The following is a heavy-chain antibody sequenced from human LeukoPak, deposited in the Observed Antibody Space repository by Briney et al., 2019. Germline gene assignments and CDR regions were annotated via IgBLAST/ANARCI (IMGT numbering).Heavy chain of an antibody. D-gene: IGHD4-17*01. V-gene: IGHV3-23*01. Sequence: PRGSLRLSCAASGFTFSSYAMNWVRQAPGKGLEWVSGISGSGGSTYYADSVKGRFTISRDNSKNTLYLQMNSLRAEDTAVYYCAKDLYGDYVVDYWGQGTLVTVSS. CDR1: GFTFSSYA. CDR3: AKDLYGDYVVDY. J-gene: IGHJ4*02. CDR2: ISGSGGST.